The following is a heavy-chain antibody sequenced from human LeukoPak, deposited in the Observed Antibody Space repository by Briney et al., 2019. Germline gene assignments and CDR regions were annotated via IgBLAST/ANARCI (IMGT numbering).Heavy chain of an antibody. CDR1: GFTFSSYA. CDR2: ISGSGGST. V-gene: IGHV3-23*01. CDR3: AKDHPTSYDFRSGYYTPLGAFDI. Sequence: PGGSLRLSCAASGFTFSSYAMSWVRQAPGKGLEWVSAISGSGGSTYCADSVKGRFTISRDNSKNTLYLQMNSLRAEDTAVYYCAKDHPTSYDFRSGYYTPLGAFDIWGQGTMVTVSS. J-gene: IGHJ3*02. D-gene: IGHD3-3*01.